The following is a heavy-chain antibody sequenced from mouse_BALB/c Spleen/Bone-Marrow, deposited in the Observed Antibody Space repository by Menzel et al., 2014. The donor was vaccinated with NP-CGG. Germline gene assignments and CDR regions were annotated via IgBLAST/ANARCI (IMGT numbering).Heavy chain of an antibody. CDR2: IDPANGNT. CDR1: GFNIKDTY. Sequence: EVQLQQSGAELVKPGASVKLSSTASGFNIKDTYMHWVKQRPEQGLEWIGRIDPANGNTKYDPKFQGKATITADTSSNTXYLQLSSLTSEDTAVYYCARGXXXXXXXXDYWGQGTSVTVSS. V-gene: IGHV14-3*02. J-gene: IGHJ4*01. CDR3: ARGXXXXXXXXDY.